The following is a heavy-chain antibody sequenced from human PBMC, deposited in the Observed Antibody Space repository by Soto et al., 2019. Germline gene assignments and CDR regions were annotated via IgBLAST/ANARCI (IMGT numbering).Heavy chain of an antibody. V-gene: IGHV3-74*01. D-gene: IGHD2-2*01. Sequence: EVQLVESGGDLVQPGGSLRLSCAASGFTFSSHWMHWVRRVPGKGLVWVSHINTDGGITGYADSVKGRFTISRDNAKNTLYLQTNGLRVGDTSVYYCTREAGYCSRTSCYRRAFDSWGQVTMVTVSS. CDR1: GFTFSSHW. J-gene: IGHJ3*02. CDR3: TREAGYCSRTSCYRRAFDS. CDR2: INTDGGIT.